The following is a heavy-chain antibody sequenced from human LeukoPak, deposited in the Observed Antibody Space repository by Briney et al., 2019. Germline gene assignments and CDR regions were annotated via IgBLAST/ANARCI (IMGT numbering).Heavy chain of an antibody. Sequence: GVSLRLSCAASGFTLSGHWMHWARQAPGRGLVWVSHISTDGSTANYADSVKGRFTISRDNAKNTVNLQMNSLRAEDTAVYYCGRGSGATVFDWGQGTLVTVSS. CDR2: ISTDGSTA. CDR1: GFTLSGHW. D-gene: IGHD3-3*01. V-gene: IGHV3-74*01. CDR3: GRGSGATVFD. J-gene: IGHJ4*02.